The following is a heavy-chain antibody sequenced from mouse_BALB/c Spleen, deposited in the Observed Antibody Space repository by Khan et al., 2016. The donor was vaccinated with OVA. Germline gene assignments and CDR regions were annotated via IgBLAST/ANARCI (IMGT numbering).Heavy chain of an antibody. CDR2: INTYTGEP. D-gene: IGHD2-14*01. J-gene: IGHJ4*01. CDR1: GFTFTNYG. Sequence: QIQLVQSGPELKKPGETVQISCKASGFTFTNYGMNWVKQAPGKGLKWMGWINTYTGEPTFADDFKGRFALSLENSASTAYLQINSLKNEDTATYYCARVGYNGTMDCWGQGTSVTVSS. V-gene: IGHV9-3-1*01. CDR3: ARVGYNGTMDC.